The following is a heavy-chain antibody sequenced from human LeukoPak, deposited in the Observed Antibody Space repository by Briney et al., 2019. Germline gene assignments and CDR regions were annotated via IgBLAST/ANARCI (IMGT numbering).Heavy chain of an antibody. J-gene: IGHJ4*02. CDR2: INHGGST. CDR1: GGSLSNYY. Sequence: SETLSLTCAVYGGSLSNYYWSWIRQPPGKGLEWVGEINHGGSTNYNPSLKSRATISIDMSKNQFSLNLNSVTAADTAVYYCARVGDTAMASFASWGQGILVTVSS. V-gene: IGHV4-34*01. CDR3: ARVGDTAMASFAS. D-gene: IGHD5-18*01.